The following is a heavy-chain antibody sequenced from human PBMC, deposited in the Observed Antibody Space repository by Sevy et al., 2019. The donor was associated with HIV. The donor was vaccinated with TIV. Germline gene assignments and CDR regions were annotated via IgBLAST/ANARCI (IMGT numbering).Heavy chain of an antibody. Sequence: SDTLSLTCAVYGGSFSGYYWSWIRQPPGKGLEWIGEINHSGSTNYNPSLKSRVTISVDTSKNQFSLKLSSVTAADTAVYYCARGPLRSILYYFDYWGQGTLVTVSS. CDR3: ARGPLRSILYYFDY. D-gene: IGHD5-12*01. CDR2: INHSGST. J-gene: IGHJ4*02. CDR1: GGSFSGYY. V-gene: IGHV4-34*01.